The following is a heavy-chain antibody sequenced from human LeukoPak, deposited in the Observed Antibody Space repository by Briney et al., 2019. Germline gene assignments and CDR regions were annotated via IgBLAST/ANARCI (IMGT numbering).Heavy chain of an antibody. CDR1: GFTVSSNY. CDR3: ARGPGDFDASDI. J-gene: IGHJ3*02. D-gene: IGHD1-14*01. CDR2: IKENGNEQ. V-gene: IGHV3-7*01. Sequence: GGSLRLSCAASGFTVSSNYINWVRQAPGKGPEWVAHIKENGNEQYYADSVKGRFTISRDNVKQSLCLQMDSLRAEDTAVYYCARGPGDFDASDIWGQGTMVTVSS.